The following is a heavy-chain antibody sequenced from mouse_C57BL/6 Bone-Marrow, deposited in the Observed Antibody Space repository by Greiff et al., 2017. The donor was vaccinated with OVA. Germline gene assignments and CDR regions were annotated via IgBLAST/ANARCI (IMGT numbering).Heavy chain of an antibody. D-gene: IGHD2-3*01. CDR3: TNPRYDPQYYYAMDY. CDR2: IDPENGDT. Sequence: EVQLQQSGAELVRPGASVKLSCTASGFNIKDDYMHWVKQRPEQGLEWIGWIDPENGDTEYASKFQGKATITADTSSNTAYLQLSSLTSEDTAVYYCTNPRYDPQYYYAMDYWGQGTSVTVSS. CDR1: GFNIKDDY. V-gene: IGHV14-4*01. J-gene: IGHJ4*01.